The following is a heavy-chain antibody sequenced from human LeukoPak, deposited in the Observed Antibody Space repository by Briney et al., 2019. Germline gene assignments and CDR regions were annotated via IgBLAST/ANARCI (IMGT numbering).Heavy chain of an antibody. D-gene: IGHD3-10*01. CDR3: ARDHHASGSYPNP. J-gene: IGHJ5*02. CDR1: GLTFSSYG. Sequence: PGGSLRLSCAASGLTFSSYGMHWVRQAPGKGLEWVAFIRYDGSNKYYADSVKGRFTISRDNSKNTLYLQMNSLRAEDTAVYYCARDHHASGSYPNPWGQGTLVTVSS. V-gene: IGHV3-30*02. CDR2: IRYDGSNK.